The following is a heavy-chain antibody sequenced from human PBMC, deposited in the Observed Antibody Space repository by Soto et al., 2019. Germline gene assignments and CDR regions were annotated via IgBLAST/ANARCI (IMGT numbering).Heavy chain of an antibody. V-gene: IGHV1-8*01. D-gene: IGHD5-12*01. CDR1: GYTFTSYD. CDR3: SRVLKQGVQWQQLGDKVYYRDF. Sequence: ASVKVSCKASGYTFTSYDINWVRQATGQGLEWMGWMNPNSGNTGYAQKFQGRDTMTRDTSITTAYMELSSLRSEDTAVYYCSRVLKQGVQWQQLGDKVYYRDFWGKGTRVTVP. J-gene: IGHJ6*03. CDR2: MNPNSGNT.